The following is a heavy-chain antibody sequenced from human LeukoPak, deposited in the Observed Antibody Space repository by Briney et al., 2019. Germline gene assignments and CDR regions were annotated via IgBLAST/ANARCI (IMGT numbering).Heavy chain of an antibody. CDR2: ISSSSSYT. J-gene: IGHJ4*02. CDR1: GFTFSSYS. Sequence: GGSLRLSCAASGFTFSSYSMNWVRQAPGKGLEWVSSISSSSSYTYYADSVKGRFTISRDNAKNSLYLQMNSLRAEDTAVYYCARGPVLRFLEWLLFFDYWGQGTLVTVSS. CDR3: ARGPVLRFLEWLLFFDY. V-gene: IGHV3-21*01. D-gene: IGHD3-3*01.